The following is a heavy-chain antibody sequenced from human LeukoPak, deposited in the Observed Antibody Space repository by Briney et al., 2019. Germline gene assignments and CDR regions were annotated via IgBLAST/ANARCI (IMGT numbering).Heavy chain of an antibody. D-gene: IGHD2-2*02. Sequence: SETLSLTCTVSGYSITSGYNWAWIPQPPGKVLDWIGSIYHSGSAYYNPSLKSRVTISVDTSKNQFSLKLSSVTAADTAVYYCVRYCSSTTCYTRAVDYWGQGTLVTVSS. J-gene: IGHJ4*02. CDR2: IYHSGSA. CDR1: GYSITSGYN. V-gene: IGHV4-38-2*02. CDR3: VRYCSSTTCYTRAVDY.